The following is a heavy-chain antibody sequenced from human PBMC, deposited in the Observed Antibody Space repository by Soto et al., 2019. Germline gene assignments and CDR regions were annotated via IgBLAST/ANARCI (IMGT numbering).Heavy chain of an antibody. CDR3: ARDGYDYVWGSYRLGPVDY. CDR2: ISSNGGST. CDR1: GFTFSSYA. Sequence: GGSLRLSCAASGFTFSSYAMHWVRQVPGKGLEYVSAISSNGGSTYYANSVKGRFTISRDNSKNTLYLQMGSLRAEDMAVYYCARDGYDYVWGSYRLGPVDYWGQGT. V-gene: IGHV3-64*01. D-gene: IGHD3-16*02. J-gene: IGHJ4*02.